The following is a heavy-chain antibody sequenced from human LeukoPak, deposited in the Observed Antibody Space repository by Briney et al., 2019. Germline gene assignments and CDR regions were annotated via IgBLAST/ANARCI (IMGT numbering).Heavy chain of an antibody. Sequence: ASVKVSCKASGYTFTRYYMHWVLQPPGPRLECIGWIKPNSGGTNYAQKFQGRVTMTRDTSISTAYMELSRLRSDDTAVYYCARVTVAGYFDYWGQGTLVTVSS. V-gene: IGHV1-2*02. CDR2: IKPNSGGT. D-gene: IGHD6-19*01. CDR3: ARVTVAGYFDY. CDR1: GYTFTRYY. J-gene: IGHJ4*02.